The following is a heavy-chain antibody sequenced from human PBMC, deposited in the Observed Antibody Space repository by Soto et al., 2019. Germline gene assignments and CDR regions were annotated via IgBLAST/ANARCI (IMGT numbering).Heavy chain of an antibody. CDR2: IYYSGIT. Sequence: QVQLQESGPGLVKPSETLSLTCTVSGGSISSSYWSWIRQPPGKGLEWIGYIYYSGITNYNPSLKSRVTISVDTSKNPFSLKLSAVTAEDTAVYYCARYKANYYYGMDVWGQGTTVTVSS. CDR3: ARYKANYYYGMDV. V-gene: IGHV4-59*01. CDR1: GGSISSSY. J-gene: IGHJ6*02. D-gene: IGHD1-20*01.